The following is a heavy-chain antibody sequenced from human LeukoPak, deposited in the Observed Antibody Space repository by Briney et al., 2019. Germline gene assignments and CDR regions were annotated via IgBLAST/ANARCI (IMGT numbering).Heavy chain of an antibody. D-gene: IGHD3-22*01. CDR1: GFTFSSYS. J-gene: IGHJ4*02. CDR3: ARDQHYDSSGYYSTDY. V-gene: IGHV3-48*02. CDR2: ISSSSSTI. Sequence: PGGSLRLSCAASGFTFSSYSMNWVRQAPGKGLEWVSYISSSSSTIYYADSVKGRFTISRDNAKNSLYLQMNSLRDEDTAAYYCARDQHYDSSGYYSTDYWGQGTLVTVSS.